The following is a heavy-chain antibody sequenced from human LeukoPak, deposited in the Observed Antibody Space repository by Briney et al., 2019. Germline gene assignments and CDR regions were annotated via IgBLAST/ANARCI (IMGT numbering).Heavy chain of an antibody. CDR3: ARSYGGKSSSVGFNGYYFDY. V-gene: IGHV1-3*03. J-gene: IGHJ4*02. CDR2: INTGNGNT. Sequence: ASVKVSCKASGYTFTNYAMHWVRQAPGQRLEWKGWINTGNGNTKYSQEFQGRVTITGDTSASTAYMELSSLRSVDMAVYYCARSYGGKSSSVGFNGYYFDYWGQGTLVTVSS. CDR1: GYTFTNYA. D-gene: IGHD4-23*01.